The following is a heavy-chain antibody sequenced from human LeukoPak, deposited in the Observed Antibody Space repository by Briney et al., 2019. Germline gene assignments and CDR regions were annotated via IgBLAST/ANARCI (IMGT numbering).Heavy chain of an antibody. V-gene: IGHV4-59*01. CDR3: ARVKGYSYGYSYYYYGMDV. Sequence: PSETLSLTCTVSGGSISSYYWSWIRQPPGKGLEWIGYIYYSGSTNYNPSLKSRVTISVDTSKNQFSLKLSSVTAADTAVYCCARVKGYSYGYSYYYYGMDVWGQGTTVTVSS. CDR1: GGSISSYY. CDR2: IYYSGST. J-gene: IGHJ6*02. D-gene: IGHD5-18*01.